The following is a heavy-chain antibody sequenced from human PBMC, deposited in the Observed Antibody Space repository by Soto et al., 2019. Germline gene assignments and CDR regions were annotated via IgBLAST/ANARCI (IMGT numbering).Heavy chain of an antibody. D-gene: IGHD2-8*01. CDR3: ARHEGNGNVWPLDY. V-gene: IGHV4-39*01. J-gene: IGHJ4*02. Sequence: QVQLLESGPGLVKPSETLSLTCTVSGDSIGTTHSYWAWIRQSPRKGLGWIGNIHNSGSTYYFPSLRSRVTLSVDTSKNQFSLRLTSVTAEDTAVYYCARHEGNGNVWPLDYWGQGILVTVSS. CDR2: IHNSGST. CDR1: GDSIGTTHSY.